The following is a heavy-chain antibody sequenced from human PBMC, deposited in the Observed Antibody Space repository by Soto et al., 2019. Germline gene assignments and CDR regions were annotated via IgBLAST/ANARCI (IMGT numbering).Heavy chain of an antibody. D-gene: IGHD1-26*01. J-gene: IGHJ4*02. CDR1: GYTFTGHY. CDR2: LNSNTDGT. CDR3: SREDLGIPYF. V-gene: IGHV1-2*02. Sequence: ASVKVSCQASGYTFTGHYIHWVRQAPGHGLEWMGWLNSNTDGTKYLQKFQGRVSMTCDTDNGTAYMDLSGLTSDDTAGYWCSREDLGIPYFWGQGTLVTVSS.